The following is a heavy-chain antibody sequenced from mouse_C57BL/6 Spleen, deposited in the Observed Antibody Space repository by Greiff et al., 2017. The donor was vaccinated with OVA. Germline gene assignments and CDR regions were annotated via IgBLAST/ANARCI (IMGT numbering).Heavy chain of an antibody. CDR2: INPNYGTT. Sequence: VQLQQSGPELVKPGASVKISCKASGYSFTDYNMNWVKQSNGKSLEWIGVINPNYGTTSYNQKFKGKATLTVDQSSSTAYMQLNSLTSEDSAVYYCARSHGYGSSYDGYFDVWGTGTTVTVSS. J-gene: IGHJ1*03. V-gene: IGHV1-39*01. D-gene: IGHD1-1*01. CDR1: GYSFTDYN. CDR3: ARSHGYGSSYDGYFDV.